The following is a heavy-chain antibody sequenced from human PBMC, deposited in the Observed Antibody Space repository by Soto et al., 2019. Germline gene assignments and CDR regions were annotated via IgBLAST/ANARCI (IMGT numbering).Heavy chain of an antibody. D-gene: IGHD2-8*02. CDR2: ISSSSSYI. Sequence: GGSLRLSCAASGFTFSSYSMNWVRQAPGKGLEWVSSISSSSSYIYYADSVKGRFTISRDNAKNSLYLQMNSLRAEDTAVYYCARDTLSIWSPENWFDPWGQGTLVTVSS. CDR1: GFTFSSYS. CDR3: ARDTLSIWSPENWFDP. V-gene: IGHV3-21*01. J-gene: IGHJ5*02.